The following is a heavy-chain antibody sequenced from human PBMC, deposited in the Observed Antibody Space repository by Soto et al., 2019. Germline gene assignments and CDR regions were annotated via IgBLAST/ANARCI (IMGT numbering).Heavy chain of an antibody. Sequence: QVQLVQSGADVKEPGTSVKVSCQASGDTFSKYGINWVRQAPGQGLEWMGWINIYNDYTTYAQKFQDRVTMTTDTSTSTAYMELSGLRYEDTAFYYCARDYEYQILEFAALDIWGQGTMVTVSS. D-gene: IGHD5-12*01. CDR1: GDTFSKYG. J-gene: IGHJ3*02. CDR2: INIYNDYT. CDR3: ARDYEYQILEFAALDI. V-gene: IGHV1-18*01.